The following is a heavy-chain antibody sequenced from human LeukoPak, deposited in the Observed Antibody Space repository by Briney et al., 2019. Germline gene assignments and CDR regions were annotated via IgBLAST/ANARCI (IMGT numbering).Heavy chain of an antibody. CDR1: GFTFSKYW. J-gene: IGHJ5*02. CDR3: ARGLGYCSGGSCRNWFDP. Sequence: PGGSLRLSCAASGFTFSKYWMLWVRQAPGKGLESVSRINTDGTVTTYADSVKGRFTISRDNAKNSLYLQMNSLRAEDTAVYYCARGLGYCSGGSCRNWFDPWGQGTLVTVSS. V-gene: IGHV3-74*01. D-gene: IGHD2-15*01. CDR2: INTDGTVT.